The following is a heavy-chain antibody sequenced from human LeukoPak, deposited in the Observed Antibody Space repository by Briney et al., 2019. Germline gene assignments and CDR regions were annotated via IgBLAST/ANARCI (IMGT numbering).Heavy chain of an antibody. CDR3: ARDPPHGMDV. CDR2: ISSSSSYT. J-gene: IGHJ6*02. V-gene: IGHV3-11*06. CDR1: GFTFSDYY. Sequence: GGSLRLSCAASGFTFSDYYMSWIRQAPGKGLEWVSYISSSSSYTNYADSMKGRFTISRDNAKNSLYLQMNSLRAEDTAVYYCARDPPHGMDVWGQGTTVTVSS.